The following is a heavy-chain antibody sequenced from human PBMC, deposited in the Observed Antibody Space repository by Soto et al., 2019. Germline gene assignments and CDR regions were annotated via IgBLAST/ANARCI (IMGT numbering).Heavy chain of an antibody. J-gene: IGHJ4*02. D-gene: IGHD3-22*01. CDR2: IYYSGST. Sequence: SETLSLTCTVSGGSISSSSYYWGWIRQPPGKGLEWIGSIYYSGSTYYNPSLKSRVTISVDTSKNQFSLKLSSVTAADTAVYHCASYDSSGYYPGYWGQGTLVTVYS. CDR1: GGSISSSSYY. V-gene: IGHV4-39*01. CDR3: ASYDSSGYYPGY.